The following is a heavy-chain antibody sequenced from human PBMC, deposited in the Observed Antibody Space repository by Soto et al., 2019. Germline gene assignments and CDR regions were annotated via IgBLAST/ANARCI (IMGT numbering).Heavy chain of an antibody. CDR1: GGSISGYY. Sequence: PSETLSLTCTVSGGSISGYYFTWIRQPAGKGLEWIGRIYSNGGSNYNPSLKSRVTMSIDTSKNQFSLRLTSVTYAATAVSFCGRAGGDSIGYGPDYWGPGTPVTVSS. CDR2: IYSNGGS. CDR3: GRAGGDSIGYGPDY. J-gene: IGHJ4*02. D-gene: IGHD3-22*01. V-gene: IGHV4-4*07.